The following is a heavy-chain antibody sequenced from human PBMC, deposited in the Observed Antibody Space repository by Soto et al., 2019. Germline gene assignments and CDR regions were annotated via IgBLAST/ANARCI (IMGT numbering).Heavy chain of an antibody. CDR3: ARDRSPFLRGANYYYYGMDV. D-gene: IGHD3-3*02. CDR2: ISSSSSYI. V-gene: IGHV3-21*01. J-gene: IGHJ6*02. Sequence: GGSLRLSCAASGLTFSSYSMNWVRQAPGKGLEWVSSISSSSSYIYYADSVKGRFTISRDNAKNSLYLQMNSLRAEDTAVYYCARDRSPFLRGANYYYYGMDVWGQGTTVTVSS. CDR1: GLTFSSYS.